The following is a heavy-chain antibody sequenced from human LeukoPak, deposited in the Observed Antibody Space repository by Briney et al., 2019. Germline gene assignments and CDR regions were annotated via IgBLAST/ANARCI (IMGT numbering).Heavy chain of an antibody. D-gene: IGHD3-22*01. J-gene: IGHJ4*02. CDR2: MNPKSGNK. Sequence: ASVKVSCKASGYSFTNYDINWVRQAPGQGLEWMGWMNPKSGNKGYAQRFQGRVTITRETSISTAFMELSSLRSEDTAVYYCARGMIVPPASDYWGQGTLVTVSS. V-gene: IGHV1-8*03. CDR1: GYSFTNYD. CDR3: ARGMIVPPASDY.